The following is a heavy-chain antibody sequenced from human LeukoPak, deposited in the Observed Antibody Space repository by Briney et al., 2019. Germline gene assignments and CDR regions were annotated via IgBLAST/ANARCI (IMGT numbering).Heavy chain of an antibody. V-gene: IGHV1-8*01. D-gene: IGHD5-24*01. CDR2: MNPNSGNT. CDR3: ARGLTRWLQFSLNY. J-gene: IGHJ4*02. Sequence: GASVKVSCKASGYTFTSYDINWVRQATGQGLEWMGWMNPNSGNTGYAQKFQGRVTMTRNTSISTAYMELSSLRSEDTAVYYCARGLTRWLQFSLNYWGQGTLVTVSS. CDR1: GYTFTSYD.